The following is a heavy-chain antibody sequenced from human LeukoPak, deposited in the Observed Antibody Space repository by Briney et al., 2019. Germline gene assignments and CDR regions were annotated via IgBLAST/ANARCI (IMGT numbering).Heavy chain of an antibody. Sequence: GGSLRLSCAASGFTVSSNYMSWVRQAPGKGLEWVSVIYSGGSTYYADSVKGRFTISRDNSKNTLYLQMNSLRAEDTAVYYCARFCSSTSCYDYYYGMDVWGQGTTVTVSS. D-gene: IGHD2-2*01. V-gene: IGHV3-66*01. CDR3: ARFCSSTSCYDYYYGMDV. CDR2: IYSGGST. CDR1: GFTVSSNY. J-gene: IGHJ6*02.